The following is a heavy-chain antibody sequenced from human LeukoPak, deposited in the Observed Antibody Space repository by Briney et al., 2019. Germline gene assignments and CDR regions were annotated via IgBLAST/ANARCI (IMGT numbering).Heavy chain of an antibody. CDR2: ISYDETHK. Sequence: GRSLRLSCAASGFTFSTYGIHWVRQAPGKGLEWVAVISYDETHKYYADSVKGRFTISRDNSKNTVYLQMNSLRAEDTAVYYCARDSGSYYNTMDVWGQGTTVTVSS. CDR1: GFTFSTYG. CDR3: ARDSGSYYNTMDV. J-gene: IGHJ6*02. V-gene: IGHV3-33*08. D-gene: IGHD1-26*01.